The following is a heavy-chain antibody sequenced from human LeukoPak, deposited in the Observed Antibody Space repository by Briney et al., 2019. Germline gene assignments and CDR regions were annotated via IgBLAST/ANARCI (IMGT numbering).Heavy chain of an antibody. J-gene: IGHJ4*02. V-gene: IGHV3-7*01. CDR1: GFTFSNYW. CDR2: IKQDESKT. D-gene: IGHD2-21*02. CDR3: ARDASLYCAGDTCYWAFDH. Sequence: GGSLRLSCTASGFTFSNYWMSWVRQAPGKGPEWVANIKQDESKTYYVDSVKGRFTISRDNAKNSLFLQMNSLRAEDTAVCYCARDASLYCAGDTCYWAFDHWGQGTLVTISS.